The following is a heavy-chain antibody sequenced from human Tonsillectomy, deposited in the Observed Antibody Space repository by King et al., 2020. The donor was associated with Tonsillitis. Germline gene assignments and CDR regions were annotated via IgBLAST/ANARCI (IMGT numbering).Heavy chain of an antibody. J-gene: IGHJ4*02. CDR1: GITISRNA. V-gene: IGHV3-23*04. CDR3: AKDSDPMVRGPTNHFDN. Sequence: VQLVESGGGLVQPGGSLRLSCVASGITISRNAMSWGRQAPGKGLEWVSGISAAGSAFYADSMKGRFTISRDKSKNTLYLQMNSLSAEDTAVYFCAKDSDPMVRGPTNHFDNWGQGSLVTVSS. D-gene: IGHD3-10*01. CDR2: ISAAGSA.